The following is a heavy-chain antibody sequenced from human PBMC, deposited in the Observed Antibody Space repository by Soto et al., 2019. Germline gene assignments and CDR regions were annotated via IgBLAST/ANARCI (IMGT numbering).Heavy chain of an antibody. CDR3: ARPHYYGSGGYFF. CDR1: GGSFSGYY. D-gene: IGHD3-10*01. J-gene: IGHJ4*02. Sequence: SESLSLPCGVYGGSFSGYYWSWIRQPPGKGLEWIGEINHSEGTNYNPPLKTRVTISVDTSKSQFSLQLSSVTAADTAVYYCARPHYYGSGGYFFWGQGTLVTVSS. CDR2: INHSEGT. V-gene: IGHV4-34*01.